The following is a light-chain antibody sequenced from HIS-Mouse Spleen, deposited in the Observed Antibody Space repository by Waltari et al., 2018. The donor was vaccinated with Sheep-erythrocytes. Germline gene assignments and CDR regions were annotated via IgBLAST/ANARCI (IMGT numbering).Light chain of an antibody. CDR1: QSVLYSSNNKNY. Sequence: DIVMTQSPDSLAVSLGERATINCKSSQSVLYSSNNKNYLAWYQQKPGHPPKLLIYWASTRESGVPDRFSGSGSGPDFTLTISSLQAEDVAVYYCQQYYSTPPTFGQGTKVEIK. CDR3: QQYYSTPPT. V-gene: IGKV4-1*01. CDR2: WAS. J-gene: IGKJ1*01.